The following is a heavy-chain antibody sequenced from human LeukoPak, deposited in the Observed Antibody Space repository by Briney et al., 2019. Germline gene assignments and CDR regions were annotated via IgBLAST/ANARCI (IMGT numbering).Heavy chain of an antibody. D-gene: IGHD6-13*01. J-gene: IGHJ4*02. Sequence: SVKASCKASGGTFSSYAISWVRQAPGQGLEWMGGIIPIFGTANYAQKFQGRVTITADESTSTAYMELSSLRSEDTAVYYCAFGEGAAAGTTRGYYFDYWGQGTLVTVSS. CDR2: IIPIFGTA. CDR1: GGTFSSYA. CDR3: AFGEGAAAGTTRGYYFDY. V-gene: IGHV1-69*13.